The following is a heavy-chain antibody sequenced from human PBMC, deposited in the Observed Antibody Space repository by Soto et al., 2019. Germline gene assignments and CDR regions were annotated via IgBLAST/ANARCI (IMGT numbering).Heavy chain of an antibody. Sequence: EVQLVESGGGLVKPGGSLRLSCAASGFTFSSYSMNWVRQAPGKGLEWVSSFSSSSSYIYYADSVKGRFTISRDNAKNSLYLQMNSLRAEDTAVYYCARGGWYDYVWGSYRFYFDYWGQGTLVTVSS. CDR2: FSSSSSYI. V-gene: IGHV3-21*01. CDR3: ARGGWYDYVWGSYRFYFDY. D-gene: IGHD3-16*02. J-gene: IGHJ4*02. CDR1: GFTFSSYS.